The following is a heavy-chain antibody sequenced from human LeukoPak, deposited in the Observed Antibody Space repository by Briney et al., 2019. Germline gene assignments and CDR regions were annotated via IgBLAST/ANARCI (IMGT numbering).Heavy chain of an antibody. V-gene: IGHV3-53*01. CDR1: GFTVSSSH. D-gene: IGHD3-16*01. Sequence: GGSLRLSCTASGFTVSSSHMTWVRQAPGKGLEWVSVIYSGGSTYYADAVKGRFTISRDNSKNSLYLQMTSLGAEDTAVYYCARDGAAAMDVWGQGTTVTVSS. CDR3: ARDGAAAMDV. CDR2: IYSGGST. J-gene: IGHJ6*02.